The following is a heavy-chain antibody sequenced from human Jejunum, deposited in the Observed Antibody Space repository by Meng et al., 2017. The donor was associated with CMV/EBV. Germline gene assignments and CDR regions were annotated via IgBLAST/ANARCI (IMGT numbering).Heavy chain of an antibody. Sequence: VSGGPINDDDWGRNRQSPGKGMEWIGYIYYSGGTTYNPSLKGRVTISLDRSKNHFSLKVRSVTAADTAVYYCGRVNGDYYYAMDVWGQGTTVTVSS. CDR2: IYYSGGT. CDR3: GRVNGDYYYAMDV. D-gene: IGHD4-17*01. CDR1: GGPINDDD. J-gene: IGHJ6*02. V-gene: IGHV4-59*01.